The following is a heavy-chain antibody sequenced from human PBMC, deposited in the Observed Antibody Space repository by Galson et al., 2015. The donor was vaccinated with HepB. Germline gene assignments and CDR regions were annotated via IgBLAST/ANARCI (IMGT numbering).Heavy chain of an antibody. CDR1: GFTFSSYA. V-gene: IGHV3-30*04. D-gene: IGHD3-10*01. CDR2: ISYDGSNK. Sequence: SLRLSCAASGFTFSSYAMHWVRQAPGKGLEWVAVISYDGSNKYYADSVKGRFTISRDNSKNTLYLQMNSLRAEDTAVYYCANWGPYGSGSHHDYWGQGTLVTVSS. J-gene: IGHJ4*02. CDR3: ANWGPYGSGSHHDY.